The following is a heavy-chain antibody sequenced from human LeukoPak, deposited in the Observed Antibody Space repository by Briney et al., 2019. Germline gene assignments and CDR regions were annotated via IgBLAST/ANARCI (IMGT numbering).Heavy chain of an antibody. V-gene: IGHV3-23*01. CDR1: GFTLSSYA. Sequence: GGSLRLSCAASGFTLSSYAMSWVRQAPGKGLEWVSAISGSGGSTYYADSVKGRFTISRDNSKNTLYLQMNSLRAEDTTVYYCAKGYSFMPIDYWGQGTLVTVSS. D-gene: IGHD2-2*01. J-gene: IGHJ4*02. CDR3: AKGYSFMPIDY. CDR2: ISGSGGST.